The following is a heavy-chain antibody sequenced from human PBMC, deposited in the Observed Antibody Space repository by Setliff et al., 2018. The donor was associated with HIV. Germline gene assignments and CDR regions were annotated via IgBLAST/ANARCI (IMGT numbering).Heavy chain of an antibody. D-gene: IGHD3-22*01. CDR1: GYTFTSFY. CDR2: INPSGGST. CDR3: ATVRRYYYDSSGQEYFQH. Sequence: ASVKVSCKASGYTFTSFYLHWVRQAPGQGLEWMAIINPSGGSTSYAQKFQGRVTMTEDTSTDTAYMELSSLRSEDTAAYYCATVRRYYYDSSGQEYFQHWGQGTLVTVSS. V-gene: IGHV1-46*01. J-gene: IGHJ1*01.